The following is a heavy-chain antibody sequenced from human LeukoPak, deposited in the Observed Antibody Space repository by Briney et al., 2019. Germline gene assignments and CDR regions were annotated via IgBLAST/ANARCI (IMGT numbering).Heavy chain of an antibody. CDR1: GFTFSDYY. J-gene: IGHJ4*02. Sequence: GGSLRLSCAASGFTFSDYYMSWIRQAPGKGLEWVSYISSSSSYTNYADSVKGRFTISRDNARNTLYLQMNRLSADDTAVYYCTRDIGGCSAYWGEETPVTVSS. V-gene: IGHV3-11*06. CDR2: ISSSSSYT. D-gene: IGHD3-10*02. CDR3: TRDIGGCSAY.